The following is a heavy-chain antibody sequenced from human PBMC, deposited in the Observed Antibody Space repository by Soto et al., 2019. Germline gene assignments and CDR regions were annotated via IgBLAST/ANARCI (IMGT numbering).Heavy chain of an antibody. J-gene: IGHJ6*02. CDR3: ARANKVRGVITNYYYGMDV. Sequence: GGSLRVSCAASGFTFSSYDMHWVRQATGKGLEWVSAIGTAGDTYYPGSVKGRFTISRENAKNSLYLQMNSLRAGDTAVYYCARANKVRGVITNYYYGMDVWGQGTTVTVSS. CDR2: IGTAGDT. CDR1: GFTFSSYD. D-gene: IGHD3-10*01. V-gene: IGHV3-13*01.